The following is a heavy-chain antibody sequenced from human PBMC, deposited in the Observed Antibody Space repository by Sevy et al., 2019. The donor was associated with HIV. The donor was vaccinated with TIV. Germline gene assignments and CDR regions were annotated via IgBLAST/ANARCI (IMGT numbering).Heavy chain of an antibody. D-gene: IGHD4-17*01. Sequence: GGSLRLSCAATEFSFSDYYMIWLRQAPGKGLEWVSYISPGSSHTNYADSVKGRFTISRDNSKNSLYLQMNSLRAEDTAIYYCVRDRRNYGGQYFDYWGQGTLVTVSS. CDR2: ISPGSSHT. J-gene: IGHJ4*02. CDR3: VRDRRNYGGQYFDY. V-gene: IGHV3-11*06. CDR1: EFSFSDYY.